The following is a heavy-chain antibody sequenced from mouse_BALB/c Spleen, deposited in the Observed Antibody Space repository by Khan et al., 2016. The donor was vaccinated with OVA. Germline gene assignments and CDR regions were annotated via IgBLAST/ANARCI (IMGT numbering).Heavy chain of an antibody. J-gene: IGHJ2*01. CDR1: GYTLTSYY. Sequence: QVQLQQSGPELVRPGASVKMSCKASGYTLTSYYIHWVKQRPGQGLEWIGWIYPVDGSSQYNEKFKGKSTLTADKSSSTAYMLLSSLTSEDSAIYFCARGYYGYLDYWGQGTTLTVSS. CDR2: IYPVDGSS. D-gene: IGHD1-1*01. V-gene: IGHV1S56*01. CDR3: ARGYYGYLDY.